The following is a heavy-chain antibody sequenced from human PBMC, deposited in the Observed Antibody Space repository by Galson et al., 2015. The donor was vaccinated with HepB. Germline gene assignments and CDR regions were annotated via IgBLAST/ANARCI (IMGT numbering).Heavy chain of an antibody. V-gene: IGHV3-23*01. CDR2: ISGSGGST. CDR1: GFTFSSFG. CDR3: AKVKWEPPPFDC. Sequence: SLRLSCAASGFTFSSFGMHWVRQAPGKGLEWVSSISGSGGSTYYADSVKGRFTISRDSSKNTVYLQMNSLSAEDTAVYYCAKVKWEPPPFDCWGRGTLVTVSA. D-gene: IGHD1-26*01. J-gene: IGHJ4*02.